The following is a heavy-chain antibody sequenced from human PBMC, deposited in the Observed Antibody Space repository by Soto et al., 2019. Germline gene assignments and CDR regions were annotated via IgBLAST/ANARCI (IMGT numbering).Heavy chain of an antibody. CDR1: GFTFSGYW. Sequence: GGSLRLSCAASGFTFSGYWMSWLRQAPGKGLEWVANIKQDGSEEYFLDSVKGRFSISRDNAEKSLYLQMDSLRVDDTAVYYCARNASGWSQYWGQGTLVTVS. D-gene: IGHD6-19*01. J-gene: IGHJ4*02. V-gene: IGHV3-7*01. CDR3: ARNASGWSQY. CDR2: IKQDGSEE.